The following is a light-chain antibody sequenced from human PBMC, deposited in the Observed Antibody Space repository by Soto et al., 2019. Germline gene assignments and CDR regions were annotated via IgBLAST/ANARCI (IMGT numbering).Light chain of an antibody. CDR3: QQYENLPT. Sequence: DIQMTQSPSSVSASVGDRVTISCRASQDIDRWLAWFQHKPGKAPKLLISTASSLQSGVPSRFRGSGSGTDFTFTISRLQPEDIATYYCQQYENLPTFGQGTRLEIK. V-gene: IGKV1-12*01. CDR1: QDIDRW. CDR2: TAS. J-gene: IGKJ5*01.